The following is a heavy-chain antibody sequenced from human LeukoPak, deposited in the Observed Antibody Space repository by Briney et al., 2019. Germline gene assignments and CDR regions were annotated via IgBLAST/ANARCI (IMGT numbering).Heavy chain of an antibody. CDR1: GYTFTSFD. J-gene: IGHJ4*02. D-gene: IGHD6-19*01. CDR2: MNPNSGNT. CDR3: ASLLTYSSGWFLY. V-gene: IGHV1-8*03. Sequence: ASVKVSCKASGYTFTSFDINWVRQAPGQGLEWMGWMNPNSGNTGYAQKFQGRVTITRHTSISTAYMELSSLRSEDTAVYYCASLLTYSSGWFLYWGQGTLVTVSS.